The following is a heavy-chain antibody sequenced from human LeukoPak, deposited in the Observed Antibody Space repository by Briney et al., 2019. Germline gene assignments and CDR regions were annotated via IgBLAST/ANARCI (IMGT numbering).Heavy chain of an antibody. D-gene: IGHD2/OR15-2a*01. V-gene: IGHV3-74*01. CDR2: ISSDGSNT. CDR1: GFTFSSYW. Sequence: GGSLRLSCAASGFTFSSYWMYWVRQAPGKGLVWVSRISSDGSNTNYADSVKGRFTISRDNGKNTLYLQMNSLRAEDTAVYYCAGVSSYCNSVSCKEPLAYWGQGTLVTVSS. J-gene: IGHJ4*02. CDR3: AGVSSYCNSVSCKEPLAY.